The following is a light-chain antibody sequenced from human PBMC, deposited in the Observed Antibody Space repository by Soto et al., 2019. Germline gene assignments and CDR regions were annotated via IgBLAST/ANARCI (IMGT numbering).Light chain of an antibody. Sequence: EIVMTQSPATPSVSPGERATLSCRASQSVNHNLAWYQQKPGQAPRLLFYGASFRATGVPARFSGSGSGTDFTLTISSLQSEDFAIYYCQQSNNLPYTFGQGTKLEIK. CDR3: QQSNNLPYT. CDR2: GAS. J-gene: IGKJ2*01. V-gene: IGKV3-15*01. CDR1: QSVNHN.